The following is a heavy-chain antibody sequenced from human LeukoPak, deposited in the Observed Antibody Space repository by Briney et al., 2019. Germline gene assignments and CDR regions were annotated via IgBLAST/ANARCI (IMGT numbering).Heavy chain of an antibody. Sequence: GGSLRLSCAASGFTLSSYWMNWVRQTPVEGLEWVAKINQDGSEKSHVDSVRGRVTISRDNAKNSLYLQMNSLRVEDTAMNYCARATYSRGWADSWGQGTLVTVSS. CDR2: INQDGSEK. V-gene: IGHV3-7*01. CDR1: GFTLSSYW. D-gene: IGHD6-19*01. J-gene: IGHJ4*02. CDR3: ARATYSRGWADS.